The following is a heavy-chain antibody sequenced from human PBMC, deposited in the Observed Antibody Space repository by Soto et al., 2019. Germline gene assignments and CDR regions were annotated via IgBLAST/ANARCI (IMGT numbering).Heavy chain of an antibody. V-gene: IGHV1-18*04. J-gene: IGHJ5*02. Sequence: ASVKVSCKATGYTFTRYGINRLGQAPGQGLEWMGWISAYNGNTNYAQKLQGRVTMTTDTSTSTAYMELRSLRSDDTAVYYCARDPAKLWFGDGGNWFDPWVQGTLVTVSS. CDR1: GYTFTRYG. CDR2: ISAYNGNT. CDR3: ARDPAKLWFGDGGNWFDP. D-gene: IGHD3-10*01.